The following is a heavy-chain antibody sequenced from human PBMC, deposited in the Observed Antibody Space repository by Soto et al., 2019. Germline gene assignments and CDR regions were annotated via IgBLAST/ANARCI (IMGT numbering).Heavy chain of an antibody. D-gene: IGHD3-10*01. CDR3: ARLAYYYGSGVDY. CDR1: GGSISSSSYY. J-gene: IGHJ4*02. CDR2: IYYSGST. Sequence: SETLSLTCTVSGGSISSSSYYWGWIRQPPGKGLEWIGSIYYSGSTYYNPSLKSRVTISVDTSKNQFSLKLSSVTAADTAVYYCARLAYYYGSGVDYWGQGTLVTVSA. V-gene: IGHV4-39*01.